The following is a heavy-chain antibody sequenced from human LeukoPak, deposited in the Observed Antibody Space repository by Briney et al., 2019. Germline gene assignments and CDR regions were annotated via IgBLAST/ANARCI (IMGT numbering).Heavy chain of an antibody. Sequence: SETLSLTCTVSDGSISSSSYYWGWVRQPAGKGLGWIVSISYSGSTYNNPSLKSRVTISVDTSNNQSSLKLSSVTAADTAVYYCARRVAALHAFDIWGQGTMVTVSS. D-gene: IGHD6-13*01. V-gene: IGHV4-39*01. CDR2: ISYSGST. J-gene: IGHJ3*02. CDR3: ARRVAALHAFDI. CDR1: DGSISSSSYY.